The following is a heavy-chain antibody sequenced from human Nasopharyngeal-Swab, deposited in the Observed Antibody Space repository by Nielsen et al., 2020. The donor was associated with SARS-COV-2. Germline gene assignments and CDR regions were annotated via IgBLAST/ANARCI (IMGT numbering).Heavy chain of an antibody. D-gene: IGHD2-15*01. V-gene: IGHV3-73*01. CDR3: TRCGGGCYSGRDY. CDR2: IRSKGNNYAT. J-gene: IGHJ4*02. CDR1: GFTFSDSA. Sequence: GESLKISCAASGFTFSDSAIHWVRQASGEGLEWVARIRSKGNNYATAYSASVKGRFINFRDDPTNTAYLQMNSLKTEDTAMYYCTRCGGGCYSGRDYWGQGTLVTVSS.